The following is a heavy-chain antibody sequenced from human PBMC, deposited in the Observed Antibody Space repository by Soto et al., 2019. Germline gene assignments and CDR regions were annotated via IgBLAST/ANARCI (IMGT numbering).Heavy chain of an antibody. CDR1: GSTFTNYG. CDR3: ARGRYGDY. Sequence: QVHLVQSGAEVKKPWASVKVSCKASGSTFTNYGITWVRQAPGQGLEWMGWISAHNGNTDYAQKLQGRVIVTRDTSTRTAYLELRSLISDDTAVYYCARGRYGDYWGQGALVTVSS. D-gene: IGHD1-1*01. J-gene: IGHJ4*02. V-gene: IGHV1-18*01. CDR2: ISAHNGNT.